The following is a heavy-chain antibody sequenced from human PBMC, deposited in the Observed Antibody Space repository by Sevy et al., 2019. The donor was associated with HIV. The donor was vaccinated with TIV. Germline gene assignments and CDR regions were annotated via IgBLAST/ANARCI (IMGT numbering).Heavy chain of an antibody. D-gene: IGHD3-3*01. CDR2: ISGSDST. V-gene: IGHV3-23*01. J-gene: IGHJ4*02. CDR1: AFTFRTYA. Sequence: GGSLRLSCTASAFTFRTYAMSWVRQAPGKGLDWVSGKGLEWVSAISGSDSTYYADSVKGRFTISRDNSKNTVYLQMNSLRAEETAVYYCAKWGDHDFWSSYSYFDYWGQGALVTVSS. CDR3: AKWGDHDFWSSYSYFDY.